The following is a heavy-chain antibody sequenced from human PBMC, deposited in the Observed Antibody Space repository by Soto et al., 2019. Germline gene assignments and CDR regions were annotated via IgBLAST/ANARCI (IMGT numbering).Heavy chain of an antibody. Sequence: ASVKVSCKASGYTFTSYGISWVRQAPGQGLEWMGWISAYNGNTNYAQKLQGRVTMTTDTSTSTAYMELRSLRSDDTAVYYCARDSRDYDFWSGTDAFDIWGQGTMVTVSS. CDR3: ARDSRDYDFWSGTDAFDI. V-gene: IGHV1-18*01. D-gene: IGHD3-3*01. CDR2: ISAYNGNT. CDR1: GYTFTSYG. J-gene: IGHJ3*02.